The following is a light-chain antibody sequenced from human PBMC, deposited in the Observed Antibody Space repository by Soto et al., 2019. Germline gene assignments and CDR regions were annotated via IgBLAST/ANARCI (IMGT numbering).Light chain of an antibody. CDR1: SSNIGTNA. CDR3: AAWDDSLNGYV. Sequence: QSVLTQPPSASGSPGQRVTISCSGGSSNIGTNAVNWYQQLPGTAPKLLIYNNNQRPSGVPDRFSGSKSGTSASLAISGLQSEDEADYYCAAWDDSLNGYVFGTGTKVPVL. V-gene: IGLV1-44*01. J-gene: IGLJ1*01. CDR2: NNN.